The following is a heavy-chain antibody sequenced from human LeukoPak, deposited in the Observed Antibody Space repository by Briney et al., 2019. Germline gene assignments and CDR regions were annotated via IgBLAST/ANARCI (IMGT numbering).Heavy chain of an antibody. CDR2: IKQDGSEK. CDR1: GFTVSSNY. CDR3: ARVRRDVLWSGPRAAFDI. D-gene: IGHD3-3*01. J-gene: IGHJ3*02. Sequence: SGGSLRLSCVASGFTVSSNYMSWVRQAPGKGLEWVANIKQDGSEKYYVDSVKGRFTISRDNAKNSLYLQMNSLRAEDTAVYYCARVRRDVLWSGPRAAFDIWGQGTMVTVSS. V-gene: IGHV3-7*01.